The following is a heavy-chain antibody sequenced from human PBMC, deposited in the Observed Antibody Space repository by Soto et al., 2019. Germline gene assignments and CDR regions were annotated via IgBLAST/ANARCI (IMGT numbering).Heavy chain of an antibody. CDR2: IYWDDDK. D-gene: IGHD6-6*01. CDR3: AQRLEAAHPFDP. Sequence: QITLKESGPTLVKPTQTLTLTCTFSGFSLSTTGVGVGWIRQPPGKALEWLALIYWDDDKRYSPSLESRLTVTKDTSKNQVVLTMTNMDPVDTATYYCAQRLEAAHPFDPWGQGILVTVSS. J-gene: IGHJ5*02. V-gene: IGHV2-5*02. CDR1: GFSLSTTGVG.